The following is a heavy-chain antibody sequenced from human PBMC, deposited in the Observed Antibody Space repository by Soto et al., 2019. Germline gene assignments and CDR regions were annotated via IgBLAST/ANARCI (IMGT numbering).Heavy chain of an antibody. CDR2: ISCSTSYI. CDR3: ARVVDYCDPYYYYGMDV. V-gene: IGHV3-11*06. D-gene: IGHD3-22*01. J-gene: IGHJ6*02. Sequence: PGGSLRLSCAASGFTFSDYYMSWIRQAPGKGLEWVSSISCSTSYIYYADSVKGRFTISRDNAKNSLYLQMNSLRAEDTAVYYCARVVDYCDPYYYYGMDVWGQGTTVTVSS. CDR1: GFTFSDYY.